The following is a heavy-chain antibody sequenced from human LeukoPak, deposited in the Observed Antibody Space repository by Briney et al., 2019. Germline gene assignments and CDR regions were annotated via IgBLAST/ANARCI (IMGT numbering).Heavy chain of an antibody. CDR2: ISAYNGNT. CDR1: GYTFTNYG. D-gene: IGHD6-13*01. J-gene: IGHJ6*02. CDR3: AREGQQLDFAGLMDV. V-gene: IGHV1-18*01. Sequence: ASVKVSCKASGYTFTNYGISWVRQAPGQGLEWMGWISAYNGNTNYAQKLQGRVTMTTDTSTSTAYMELRSLRSDDTAVYYCAREGQQLDFAGLMDVWGQGTTVTVSS.